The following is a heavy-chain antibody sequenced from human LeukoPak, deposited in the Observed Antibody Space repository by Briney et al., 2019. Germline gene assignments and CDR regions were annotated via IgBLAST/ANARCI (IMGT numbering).Heavy chain of an antibody. CDR3: ARENGYSSGPFDY. D-gene: IGHD6-19*01. CDR2: ISYDGINK. Sequence: HSGRSLRLSCAASGFTFSHYAMHWVRQAPGKGLEWVAVISYDGINKYYADSVKGRFTISRDNSKNTLYLQMNSLRAEDTAVYYCARENGYSSGPFDYWGQGTLVTVSS. CDR1: GFTFSHYA. V-gene: IGHV3-30-3*01. J-gene: IGHJ4*02.